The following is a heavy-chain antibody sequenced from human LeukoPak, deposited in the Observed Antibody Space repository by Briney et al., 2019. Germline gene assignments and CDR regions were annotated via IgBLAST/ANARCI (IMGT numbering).Heavy chain of an antibody. D-gene: IGHD3-10*01. V-gene: IGHV4-34*01. J-gene: IGHJ5*02. CDR1: GGSFSGYY. CDR2: INHSGST. Sequence: SETLSLTCAVYGGSFSGYYWSWIRQPPGKGLEWIGEINHSGSTNYNPSLKSRVTISVDTSKNQFSLKLSSVTAADTAVYYCARHLLLWFGESGDWFDPWGQGTLVTVSS. CDR3: ARHLLLWFGESGDWFDP.